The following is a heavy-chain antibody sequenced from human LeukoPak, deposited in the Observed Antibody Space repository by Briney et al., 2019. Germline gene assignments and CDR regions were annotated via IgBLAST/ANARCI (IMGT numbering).Heavy chain of an antibody. V-gene: IGHV3-21*01. D-gene: IGHD3-3*01. CDR1: GFTFSSYG. CDR2: ISSSSSYI. Sequence: TGGSLRLSCAASGFTFSSYGMHWVRQAPGKGLEWVSSISSSSSYIYYADSVKGRFTISRDNAKNSLYLQMNSLRAEDTAVYYCARDRYDTPEYFDYWGQGTLVTVSS. CDR3: ARDRYDTPEYFDY. J-gene: IGHJ4*02.